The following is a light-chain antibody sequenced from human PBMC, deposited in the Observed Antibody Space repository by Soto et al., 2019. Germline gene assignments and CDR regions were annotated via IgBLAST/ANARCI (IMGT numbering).Light chain of an antibody. CDR2: KAS. J-gene: IGKJ1*01. V-gene: IGKV1-5*03. CDR3: QQYNSYWT. Sequence: DLQMTQSPSTLSASVGDRVTITCRASQSISSWLAWYQQKPGKAPKLLIYKASSLESGVPSRFSGSGSGTEFTLTISSLQPDDFATYYCQQYNSYWTVGQGTKVAIK. CDR1: QSISSW.